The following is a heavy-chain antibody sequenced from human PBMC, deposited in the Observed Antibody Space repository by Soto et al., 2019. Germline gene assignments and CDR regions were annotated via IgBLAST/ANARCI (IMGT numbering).Heavy chain of an antibody. Sequence: EVHLVESGGGLVQPGGSLRLSCAASGFTFSSYWMAWVRQAPGKGLEWVANIKKDGSEKYYVDPVKGRFTISRDNAKNSLYLQMNSLRAEDTAVYYCARDGHDFASGSPTFFDQWGQGTLVTVSA. V-gene: IGHV3-7*01. D-gene: IGHD3-3*01. J-gene: IGHJ4*02. CDR2: IKKDGSEK. CDR3: ARDGHDFASGSPTFFDQ. CDR1: GFTFSSYW.